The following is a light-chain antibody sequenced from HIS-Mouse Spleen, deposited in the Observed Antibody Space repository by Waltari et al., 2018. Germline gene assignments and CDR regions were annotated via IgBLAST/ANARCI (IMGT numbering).Light chain of an antibody. J-gene: IGLJ2*01. CDR2: KDS. CDR3: QSADSSGTYVV. CDR1: ALPKQY. Sequence: SYDLTQPPSVSVSPGQTARITCSGDALPKQYAYWYQQKPGQAPVLVIYKDSERPSGIAERFSGASSGTTVTLTISGVQAEDEADYDCQSADSSGTYVVFGGGTKLTVL. V-gene: IGLV3-25*03.